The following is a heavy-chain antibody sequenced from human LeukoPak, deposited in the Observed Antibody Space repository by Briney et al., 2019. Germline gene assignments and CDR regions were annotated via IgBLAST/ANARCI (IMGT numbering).Heavy chain of an antibody. Sequence: ASVKVSCKASGGTFSSYAISWVRQAPGQGLEWMGGIIPIFGTANYAQKFQGRVTITADKSTGTAYMELSRLRSDDTAVYYCARDSAPGDTYGLLGIDSWGQGTLVTVSS. CDR2: IIPIFGTA. CDR3: ARDSAPGDTYGLLGIDS. J-gene: IGHJ4*02. D-gene: IGHD5-18*01. CDR1: GGTFSSYA. V-gene: IGHV1-69*06.